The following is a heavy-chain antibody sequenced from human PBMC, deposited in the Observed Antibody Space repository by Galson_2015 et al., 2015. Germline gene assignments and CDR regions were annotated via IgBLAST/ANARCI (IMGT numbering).Heavy chain of an antibody. CDR2: ISGSGGST. V-gene: IGHV3-23*01. J-gene: IGHJ5*02. CDR1: GFTFSSYA. D-gene: IGHD4-23*01. Sequence: SLRLSCAASGFTFSSYAMSWVRQAPGKGLEWVSAISGSGGSTFYADSVKGRFTISRDRSKNTLDLQMNSLRVDDTAVYYCTRLFLTVGFDTWGQGTPVTVSS. CDR3: TRLFLTVGFDT.